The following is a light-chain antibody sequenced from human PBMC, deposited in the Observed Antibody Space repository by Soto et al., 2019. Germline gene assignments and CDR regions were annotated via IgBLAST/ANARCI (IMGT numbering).Light chain of an antibody. J-gene: IGLJ1*01. CDR2: EVS. V-gene: IGLV2-14*01. CDR3: TSYTSDNRCYV. CDR1: SSDVGAYTS. Sequence: QSALTQPASVSGSPGQSITISCTGTSSDVGAYTSVSWYQQHPGKAPKLMIYEVSNRPSGVSNRFSGSKFANTASLTISGLQAEDEAHYYCTSYTSDNRCYVFGTGTKVTVL.